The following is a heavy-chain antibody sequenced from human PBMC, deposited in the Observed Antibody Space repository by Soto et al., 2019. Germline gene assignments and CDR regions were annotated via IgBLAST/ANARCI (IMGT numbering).Heavy chain of an antibody. V-gene: IGHV1-3*01. D-gene: IGHD2-21*02. CDR1: GYTFTSYA. Sequence: QVQRVQSGAEVKKPGASVKVSCKASGYTFTSYAMHWVRQAPGQRLEWMGWINAGNGNTKYSQKFQGRVTITRDTSASTAYMELSSLRSEDTAVYYCARSLVVVTAADYWGQGTLVTVSS. CDR3: ARSLVVVTAADY. CDR2: INAGNGNT. J-gene: IGHJ4*02.